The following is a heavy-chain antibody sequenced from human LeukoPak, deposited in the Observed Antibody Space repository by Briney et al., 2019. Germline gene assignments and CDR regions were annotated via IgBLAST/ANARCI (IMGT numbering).Heavy chain of an antibody. D-gene: IGHD3-10*01. CDR1: GGSISSYY. J-gene: IGHJ4*02. CDR3: ARSRFGELLFDY. Sequence: SETLSLTCTVSGGSISSYYWSWLRQPPGKGLEWIGYIYYSGSTNYNPSLKSRVTISVDTSKNQFSLKLSSVTAADTAVYYCARSRFGELLFDYWGQGTLVTVSS. V-gene: IGHV4-59*01. CDR2: IYYSGST.